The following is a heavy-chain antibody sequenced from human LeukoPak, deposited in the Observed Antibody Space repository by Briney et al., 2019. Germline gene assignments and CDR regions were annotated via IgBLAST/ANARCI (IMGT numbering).Heavy chain of an antibody. CDR3: ARVHFSSSPYFDY. J-gene: IGHJ4*02. CDR1: GFTFSTYT. D-gene: IGHD6-6*01. V-gene: IGHV3-33*08. Sequence: PGGSLRLSCAASGFTFSTYTMNWVRQAPGKGLEWVAVIWYDGSNKYYADSVKGRFTISRDNSKNTLYLQMNSLRAEDTAVYYCARVHFSSSPYFDYWGQGTLVTVSS. CDR2: IWYDGSNK.